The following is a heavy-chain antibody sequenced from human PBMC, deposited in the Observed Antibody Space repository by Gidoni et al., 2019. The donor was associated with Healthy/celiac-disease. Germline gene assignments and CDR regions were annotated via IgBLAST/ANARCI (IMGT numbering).Heavy chain of an antibody. CDR3: ASFYRGGKDY. J-gene: IGHJ4*02. V-gene: IGHV4-30-2*01. CDR1: GGSISSGGYS. D-gene: IGHD3-10*01. CDR2: IYHSGST. Sequence: QLQLQESGSGLVKPSQTLSLTCAVSGGSISSGGYSWSWIRQPPGKGLEWIGYIYHSGSTYYNPSLKSRVTISVDRSKNQFSLKLSSVTAADTAVYYCASFYRGGKDYWGQGTLVTVSS.